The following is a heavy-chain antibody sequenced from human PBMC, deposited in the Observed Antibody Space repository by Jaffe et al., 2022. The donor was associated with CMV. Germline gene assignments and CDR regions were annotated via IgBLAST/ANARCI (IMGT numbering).Heavy chain of an antibody. J-gene: IGHJ5*02. Sequence: EVQLVQSGAEVKKPGESLKISCKASGYSFATYWIGWVRQMPEKGLEWMAIIYPGDSGTRYNPPFQGQVTISVDRSINTAYLQWSSLKASDTGIYYCVRKTDSKNWFDPWGHGTLVTVSS. CDR2: IYPGDSGT. D-gene: IGHD3-22*01. CDR3: VRKTDSKNWFDP. CDR1: GYSFATYW. V-gene: IGHV5-51*01.